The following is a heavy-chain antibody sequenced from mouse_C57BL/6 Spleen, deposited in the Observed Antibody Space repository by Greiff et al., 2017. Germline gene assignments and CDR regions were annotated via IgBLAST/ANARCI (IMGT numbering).Heavy chain of an antibody. CDR1: GYTFTDYE. CDR2: IDPETGGT. V-gene: IGHV1-15*01. D-gene: IGHD1-1*01. CDR3: YYGYYAMDY. J-gene: IGHJ4*01. Sequence: QVQLKQSGAELVRPGASVTLSCKASGYTFTDYEMHWVKQTPVHGLEWIGAIDPETGGTAYNQKFKGKAILTADKSSSTAYMELRSLTSEDSAVYYSYYGYYAMDYWGQGTSVTVSS.